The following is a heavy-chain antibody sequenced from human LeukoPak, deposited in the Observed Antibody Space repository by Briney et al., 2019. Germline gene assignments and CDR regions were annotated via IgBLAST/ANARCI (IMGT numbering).Heavy chain of an antibody. CDR3: ARAGRGSGLYYYYYYGMDV. CDR1: GGSISSGGYC. J-gene: IGHJ6*02. D-gene: IGHD2-2*02. V-gene: IGHV4-31*03. Sequence: SETLSLTCTVSGGSISSGGYCWSWIRQHPGKGLEWIGYIYYSGSTYYNPSLKSRVTISVDTSKNQFSLKLSSVTAADTAVYYCARAGRGSGLYYYYYYGMDVWGQGTTVSVSS. CDR2: IYYSGST.